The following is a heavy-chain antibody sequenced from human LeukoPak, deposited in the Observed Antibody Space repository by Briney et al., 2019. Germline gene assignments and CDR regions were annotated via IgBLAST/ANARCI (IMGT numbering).Heavy chain of an antibody. Sequence: GGSLRLSCAASGFSFSSYAMHWVRQAPGKGLEWVAVISYDGGNKYYADSVKGRFTISRDNSKNTLYLQMNSLRAEDTAVYYCAREVSGSYFQFDYWGQGTLVTVSS. CDR1: GFSFSSYA. J-gene: IGHJ4*02. D-gene: IGHD1-26*01. CDR2: ISYDGGNK. CDR3: AREVSGSYFQFDY. V-gene: IGHV3-30-3*01.